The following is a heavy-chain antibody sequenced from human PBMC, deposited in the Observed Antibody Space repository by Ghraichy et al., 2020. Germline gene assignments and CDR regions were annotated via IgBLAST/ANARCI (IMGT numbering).Heavy chain of an antibody. V-gene: IGHV4-59*08. CDR1: GGSISSYY. CDR2: IYYSGST. J-gene: IGHJ6*03. CDR3: ARLEVEYSSSSLPARYYYYMDV. Sequence: SETLSLTCTVSGGSISSYYWSWIRQPPGKGLEWIGYIYYSGSTNYNPSLKSRVTISVDTSKNQFSLKLSSVTAADTAVYYCARLEVEYSSSSLPARYYYYMDVWGKGTTVTVSS. D-gene: IGHD6-6*01.